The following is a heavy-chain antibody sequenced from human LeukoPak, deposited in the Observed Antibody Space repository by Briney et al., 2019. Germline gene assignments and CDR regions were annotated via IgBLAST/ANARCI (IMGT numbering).Heavy chain of an antibody. CDR2: IYNSGST. CDR3: ARDSRYGGSTFDI. J-gene: IGHJ3*02. D-gene: IGHD4-23*01. Sequence: ASETLSLTCAVSGGSISSGGYSWSWIRQPPGKGLEWIGYIYNSGSTNYNPSLKSRVTISGDTSKNQLSLKLSSVTAADTAVYYCARDSRYGGSTFDIWGQGTMVTVSS. CDR1: GGSISSGGYS. V-gene: IGHV4-61*08.